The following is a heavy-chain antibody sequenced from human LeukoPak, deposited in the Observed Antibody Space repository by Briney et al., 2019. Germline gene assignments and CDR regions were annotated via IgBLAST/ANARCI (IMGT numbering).Heavy chain of an antibody. V-gene: IGHV3-7*01. J-gene: IGHJ4*02. CDR1: GFAFSSYW. CDR3: ARDGVRDGLYFDR. Sequence: GGSLRLSCAASGFAFSSYWMNWVRQAPGKGLEWVASINQDGSEKYYLDSVKGRFTISRDNAKNSLYLQMNSLRDEDTAVYSCARDGVRDGLYFDRWGQGTLVTVSS. CDR2: INQDGSEK. D-gene: IGHD5-24*01.